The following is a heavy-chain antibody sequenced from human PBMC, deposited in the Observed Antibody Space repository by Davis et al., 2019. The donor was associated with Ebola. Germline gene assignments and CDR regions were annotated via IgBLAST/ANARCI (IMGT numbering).Heavy chain of an antibody. CDR1: GGSISSSSYY. J-gene: IGHJ5*02. CDR3: ARQVWNFDNWFDP. Sequence: MPGESLKISCTVSGGSISSSSYYWGWIREPPGKGREWIGSIYYSGSTYYNPALKSRVTISVDTSKNHFSLQLSSVTAADTAVYYCARQVWNFDNWFDPWGQGTLVTVSS. CDR2: IYYSGST. D-gene: IGHD1-7*01. V-gene: IGHV4-39*07.